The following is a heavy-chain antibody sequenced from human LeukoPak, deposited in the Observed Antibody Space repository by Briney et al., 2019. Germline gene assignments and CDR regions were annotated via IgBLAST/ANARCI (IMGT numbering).Heavy chain of an antibody. CDR1: GGSISSSSYY. J-gene: IGHJ4*02. D-gene: IGHD5-24*01. CDR2: IYYSGST. Sequence: SETLSLTCTVSGGSISSSSYYWGWIRQPPGKGLEWIGSIYYSGSTYYNPSLKSRVTISVDTSKNQFSLKLSSVTAADTAVYYCARDQDGYMDWGQGTLVTVSS. CDR3: ARDQDGYMD. V-gene: IGHV4-39*07.